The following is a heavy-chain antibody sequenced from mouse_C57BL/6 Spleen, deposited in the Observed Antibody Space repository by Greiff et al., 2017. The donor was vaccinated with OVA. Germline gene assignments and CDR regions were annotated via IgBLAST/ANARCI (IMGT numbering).Heavy chain of an antibody. CDR2: INPSTGGT. CDR1: GYSFTGYY. CDR3: AIYYDYVGY. D-gene: IGHD2-4*01. V-gene: IGHV1-42*01. J-gene: IGHJ2*01. Sequence: EVKLQQSGPELVKPGASVKISCKASGYSFTGYYMNWVKQSPEKSLEWIGEINPSTGGTTYNQKFKAKATLTVDKSSSTAYMQLKSLTSEDSAVYYCAIYYDYVGYWGQGTTLTVSS.